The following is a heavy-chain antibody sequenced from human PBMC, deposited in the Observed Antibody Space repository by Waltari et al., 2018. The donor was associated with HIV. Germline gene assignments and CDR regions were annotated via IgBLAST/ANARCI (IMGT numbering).Heavy chain of an antibody. J-gene: IGHJ4*02. Sequence: QVQLVQSGAEVKTPGASVKVSCKASGYTFTSYDINWVRQATGQGLEWMGWMNPNSGNTCYAQKCQGRVTMTRNASRTTAYMELSSLRSEDTAVYFCARGIPAGRYETLTGQDYWGQGTLVTVSS. CDR1: GYTFTSYD. V-gene: IGHV1-8*01. D-gene: IGHD3-9*01. CDR2: MNPNSGNT. CDR3: ARGIPAGRYETLTGQDY.